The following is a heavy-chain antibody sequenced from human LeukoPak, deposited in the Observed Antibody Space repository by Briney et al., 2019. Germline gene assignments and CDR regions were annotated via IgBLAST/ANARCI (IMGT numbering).Heavy chain of an antibody. CDR3: AREFRQSNWNDGHWFDP. CDR1: GGTFSSYG. D-gene: IGHD1-20*01. J-gene: IGHJ5*02. V-gene: IGHV1-69*04. Sequence: GASVKVSCKASGGTFSSYGIIWVRQAPGQGLEWMGRISPIFDIANYAQKFQGRVTITADTSTNTAYMELSSLRSEDTAIYYCAREFRQSNWNDGHWFDPWGQGTLVTVSS. CDR2: ISPIFDIA.